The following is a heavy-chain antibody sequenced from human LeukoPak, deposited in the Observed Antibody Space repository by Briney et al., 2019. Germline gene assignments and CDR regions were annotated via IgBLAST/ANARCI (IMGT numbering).Heavy chain of an antibody. V-gene: IGHV4-34*01. Sequence: SETLSLTCAVYGGSFSGYYWSRIRQPPGKGLEWIGEINHSGSTNYNPSLKSRVTISVDTSKNQFSLKLSSVTAADTAVYYCARIPYSSGWYGAGGVHYYFDYWGQGTLVTVSS. D-gene: IGHD6-19*01. J-gene: IGHJ4*02. CDR1: GGSFSGYY. CDR3: ARIPYSSGWYGAGGVHYYFDY. CDR2: INHSGST.